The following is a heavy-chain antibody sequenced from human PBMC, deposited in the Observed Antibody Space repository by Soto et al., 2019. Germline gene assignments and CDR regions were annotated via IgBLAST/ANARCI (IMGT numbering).Heavy chain of an antibody. V-gene: IGHV3-11*01. Sequence: PGGSMRLSCAASGFTVTDYYVSWIRQAQGKGLVWISYISDSGSTIYYADSVKGRFTISRDNAKNSLYLQMNSLTAEDTAVYYCARDMLWGSGNSDRGVGYWGQGTLVTVSS. D-gene: IGHD6-19*01. CDR1: GFTVTDYY. CDR3: ARDMLWGSGNSDRGVGY. CDR2: ISDSGSTI. J-gene: IGHJ4*02.